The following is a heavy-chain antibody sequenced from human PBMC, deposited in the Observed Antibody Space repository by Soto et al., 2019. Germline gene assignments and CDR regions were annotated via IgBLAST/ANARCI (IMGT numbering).Heavy chain of an antibody. CDR3: TTAFGGPYCSSSNCYVRDAFDI. Sequence: EVQLVESGGGLVQPGGSLRLSCAASGFGFSNAWMSWVRQAPGKGLEWVGRIKSKIDGGTTDYAAPVKGRFTVSGDESKNTLYLQMNSLKTEDTAVYYCTTAFGGPYCSSSNCYVRDAFDIWGLGTMVTVSS. D-gene: IGHD2-2*01. CDR1: GFGFSNAW. CDR2: IKSKIDGGTT. V-gene: IGHV3-15*01. J-gene: IGHJ3*02.